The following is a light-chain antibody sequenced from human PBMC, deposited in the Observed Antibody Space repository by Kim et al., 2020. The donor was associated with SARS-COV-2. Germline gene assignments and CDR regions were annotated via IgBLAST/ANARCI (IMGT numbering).Light chain of an antibody. Sequence: LSLSPGESPSRTSSSSHGPSLAWYQHKPGQPPRLLIYDASDRATGIPARFSGSGSGTDFTLTISSLEPEDFAVYYCQQRSNWLWTFGRGTKVEIK. V-gene: IGKV3-11*01. J-gene: IGKJ4*01. CDR2: DAS. CDR1: HGPS. CDR3: QQRSNWLWT.